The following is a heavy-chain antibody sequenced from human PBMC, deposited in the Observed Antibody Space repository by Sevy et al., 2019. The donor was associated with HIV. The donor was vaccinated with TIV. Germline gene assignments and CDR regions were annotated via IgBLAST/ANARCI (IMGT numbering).Heavy chain of an antibody. CDR2: IYYSGNT. Sequence: SETLSLTCTVSGGSISSYYWSWIRQPPGKGLEWIGYIYYSGNTNYNPSLKSRVTISVDTSKNQFSPKLSSVTAADTAVYYCARAYYYDSSGYYSGPYFDYWGQGTLVTVSS. J-gene: IGHJ4*02. V-gene: IGHV4-59*01. D-gene: IGHD3-22*01. CDR3: ARAYYYDSSGYYSGPYFDY. CDR1: GGSISSYY.